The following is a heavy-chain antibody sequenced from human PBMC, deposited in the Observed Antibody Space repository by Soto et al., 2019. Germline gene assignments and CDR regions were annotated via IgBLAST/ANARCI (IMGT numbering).Heavy chain of an antibody. CDR1: GCSVSSGRYY. D-gene: IGHD4-17*01. CDR3: ARAFSYGDFWFDP. CDR2: TYYTGST. V-gene: IGHV4-61*01. Sequence: SETLSLTCTVSGCSVSSGRYYWSWIRQPPGKGLEWIGYTYYTGSTNYNPSLKSRVTISEDTSKNQFSLKLNSVTAADTAVYYYARAFSYGDFWFDPWGQGTLVTVSS. J-gene: IGHJ5*02.